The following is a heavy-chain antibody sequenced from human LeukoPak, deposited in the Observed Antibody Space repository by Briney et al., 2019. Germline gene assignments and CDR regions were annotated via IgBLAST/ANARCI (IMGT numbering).Heavy chain of an antibody. D-gene: IGHD1-7*01. J-gene: IGHJ3*01. V-gene: IGHV4-38-2*02. Sequence: PSETLSLTCTVSNYSIFSRVYWGWIRQPPGKGLEGIANNYHNGNTAYSPSLRSRVTISVDTSNSQFSLTVTSVTASDTAVYYCARVGWVPGTTFPAAYDLWGQGTMVPVPS. CDR3: ARVGWVPGTTFPAAYDL. CDR2: NYHNGNT. CDR1: NYSIFSRVY.